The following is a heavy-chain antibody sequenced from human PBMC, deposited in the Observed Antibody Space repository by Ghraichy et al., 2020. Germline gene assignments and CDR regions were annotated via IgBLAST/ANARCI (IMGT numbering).Heavy chain of an antibody. CDR2: TYYRSQWHH. Sequence: SQTLSLTCAISGDSVSSGMAAWNWVRQSPSRGLEWLGRTYYRSQWHHDYAVSVQGRITISPDTSKNHFSLQLNSVTSEDTAVYYCARDQNGFVYWGQGIQVTVSS. CDR1: GDSVSSGMAA. CDR3: ARDQNGFVY. V-gene: IGHV6-1*01. D-gene: IGHD5-24*01. J-gene: IGHJ1*01.